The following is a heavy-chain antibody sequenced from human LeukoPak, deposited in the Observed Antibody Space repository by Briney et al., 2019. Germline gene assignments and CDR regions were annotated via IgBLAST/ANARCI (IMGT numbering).Heavy chain of an antibody. CDR3: ANGDYDILTGYPY. V-gene: IGHV4-30-2*01. CDR2: IYHSEST. CDR1: GGSISSGGYY. Sequence: SQTLSLTCTVSGGSISSGGYYWSWIRQPPGKGLEWIGYIYHSESTYYNPSLKSRVTISVDTSKNQFSLKLSSVTAADTAVYYCANGDYDILTGYPYWGQGTLVTVSS. J-gene: IGHJ4*02. D-gene: IGHD3-9*01.